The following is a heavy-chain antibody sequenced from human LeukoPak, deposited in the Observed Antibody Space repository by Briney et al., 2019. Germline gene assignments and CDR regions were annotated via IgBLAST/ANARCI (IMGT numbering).Heavy chain of an antibody. CDR3: ARDYSGSWYIDY. J-gene: IGHJ4*02. CDR1: GFTFSNYW. CDR2: IKQDGREK. D-gene: IGHD6-13*01. V-gene: IGHV3-7*01. Sequence: GGSLRLSCAASGFTFSNYWMNWVRQAPGKGLEWVANIKQDGREKYYVDSVKGRFTISRDSAKNSLYLQMNSLRAEDTAVYYCARDYSGSWYIDYWGQGTLVTVSS.